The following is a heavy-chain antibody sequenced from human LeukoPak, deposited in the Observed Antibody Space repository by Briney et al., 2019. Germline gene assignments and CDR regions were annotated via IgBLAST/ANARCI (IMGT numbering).Heavy chain of an antibody. J-gene: IGHJ4*02. Sequence: ASVKVSCKASGYTFTSYGITWVRQAPGQGLEWMGWISAYNGNTNYAQKLQGRVTMTTDTSTSTAYMELRSLRPDDTAVYYCARPNGDYVGDYFDYWGQGTLVTVSS. CDR3: ARPNGDYVGDYFDY. CDR2: ISAYNGNT. D-gene: IGHD4-17*01. CDR1: GYTFTSYG. V-gene: IGHV1-18*04.